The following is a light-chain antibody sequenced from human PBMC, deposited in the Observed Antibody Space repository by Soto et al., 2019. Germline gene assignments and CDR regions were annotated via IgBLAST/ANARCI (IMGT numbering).Light chain of an antibody. Sequence: DIQMTQSPSTLSASVGDRVTITCRASQSISSWLAWYQQKPGKAPNLLIYDVSNLESGVPSRFSGSGSGTEFTLTIISLQADDFSTYYCQQYNSYSPWTFGQGTKVEIK. CDR1: QSISSW. CDR3: QQYNSYSPWT. V-gene: IGKV1-5*01. J-gene: IGKJ1*01. CDR2: DVS.